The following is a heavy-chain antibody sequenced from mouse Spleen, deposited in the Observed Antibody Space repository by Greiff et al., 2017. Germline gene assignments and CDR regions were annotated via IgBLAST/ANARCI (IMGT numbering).Heavy chain of an antibody. CDR1: GYSITSDYA. J-gene: IGHJ4*01. CDR3: AWGNYAMDY. CDR2: ISYSGST. Sequence: EVQLQESGPGLVKPSQSLSLTCTVTGYSITSDYAWNWIRQFPGNKLEWMGYISYSGSTSYNPSLKSRISITRDTSKNQFFLQLNSVTTEDTATYYCAWGNYAMDYWGQGTSVTVSS. V-gene: IGHV3-2*02.